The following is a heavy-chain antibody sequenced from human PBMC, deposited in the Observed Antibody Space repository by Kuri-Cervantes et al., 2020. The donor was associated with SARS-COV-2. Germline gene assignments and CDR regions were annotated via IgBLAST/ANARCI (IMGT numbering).Heavy chain of an antibody. CDR1: GFLVSSNY. D-gene: IGHD3-3*02. J-gene: IGHJ4*02. CDR2: IYTGGTT. CDR3: VRGGDHFHFDY. Sequence: GESLKISCAASGFLVSSNYMTWVRQAPGKGLEWVSVIYTGGTTRYADSVKGRFTISRDNAKNSLYLQMNSLRADDTAVYFRVRGGDHFHFDYWGLGILVTVSS. V-gene: IGHV3-53*01.